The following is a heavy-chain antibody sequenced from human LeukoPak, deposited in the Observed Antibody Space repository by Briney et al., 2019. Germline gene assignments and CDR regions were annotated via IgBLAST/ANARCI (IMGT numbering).Heavy chain of an antibody. V-gene: IGHV3-23*01. D-gene: IGHD3-22*01. Sequence: QPGGSLRLSCVGSGFSLSSYGMSWVRQAPGKGLEWVSAISGSGGSTYYADSVKGRFTISRDNSKNTLHLQMNSLRAEDTAVYYCARMYYYDSGAYYYWGQGTLVTVSS. CDR3: ARMYYYDSGAYYY. CDR2: ISGSGGST. CDR1: GFSLSSYG. J-gene: IGHJ4*02.